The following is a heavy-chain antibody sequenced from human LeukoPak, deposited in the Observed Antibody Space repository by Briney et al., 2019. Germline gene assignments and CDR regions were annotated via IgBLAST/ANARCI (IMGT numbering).Heavy chain of an antibody. D-gene: IGHD3-22*01. CDR2: IIPILGIA. V-gene: IGHV1-69*04. CDR1: GGTFSSYA. J-gene: IGHJ2*01. Sequence: SVKVSCKASGGTFSSYAISWVRQAPGQGLEWMGRIIPILGIANYAQKFQGRVTITADKSTSTAYMELSSLRSEDTAVYYCARALGHGSGYYVAGWYFDLWGRGTLVTVSS. CDR3: ARALGHGSGYYVAGWYFDL.